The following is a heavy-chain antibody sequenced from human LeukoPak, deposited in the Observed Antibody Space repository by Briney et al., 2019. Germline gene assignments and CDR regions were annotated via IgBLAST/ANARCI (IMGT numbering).Heavy chain of an antibody. CDR2: IYTSGST. CDR1: GFTVSSNY. Sequence: GSLRLSCAASGFTVSSNYMSWIRQPAGKGLEWIGRIYTSGSTNYNPSLKSRVTMSVDTSKNQFSLKLSSVTAADTAVYYCARDYGSSSGTDWFDPWGQGTLVTVSS. CDR3: ARDYGSSSGTDWFDP. J-gene: IGHJ5*02. V-gene: IGHV4-4*07. D-gene: IGHD6-6*01.